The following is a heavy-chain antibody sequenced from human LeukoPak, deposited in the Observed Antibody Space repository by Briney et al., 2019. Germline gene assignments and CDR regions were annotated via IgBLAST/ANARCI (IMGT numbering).Heavy chain of an antibody. CDR3: ARGFGQLWFGELLRYDY. D-gene: IGHD3-10*01. J-gene: IGHJ4*02. V-gene: IGHV3-74*01. Sequence: GGSLRLSCAASGFTFSSYWMHWVRQAPGKGLVWVSRINSDGSSTSYADSVKGRFTISRGNAKDTLYLQMNSLRAEDTAVYYCARGFGQLWFGELLRYDYWGQGTLVTVSS. CDR2: INSDGSST. CDR1: GFTFSSYW.